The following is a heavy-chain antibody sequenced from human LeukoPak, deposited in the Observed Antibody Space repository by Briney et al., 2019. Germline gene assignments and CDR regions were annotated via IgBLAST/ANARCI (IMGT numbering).Heavy chain of an antibody. Sequence: GGSLRLSXAASGFTFDDYGMSWVSQAPGKGLEWVSGINWNGGSTCYADSVKGRFTISRDNAKKSLYLQMNSLRAEDTALYYCARAWGSGYGRYYYMDVWGKGTTVTVSS. D-gene: IGHD5-12*01. CDR2: INWNGGST. J-gene: IGHJ6*03. CDR1: GFTFDDYG. CDR3: ARAWGSGYGRYYYMDV. V-gene: IGHV3-20*04.